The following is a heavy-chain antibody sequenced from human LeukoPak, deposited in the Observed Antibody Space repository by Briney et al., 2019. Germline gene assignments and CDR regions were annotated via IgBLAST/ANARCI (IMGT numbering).Heavy chain of an antibody. J-gene: IGHJ5*02. CDR2: INPNSGGT. V-gene: IGHV1-2*02. D-gene: IGHD2-15*01. Sequence: GSSVKVSCKASGGTFSSYAISWVRQAPGQGLEWMGWINPNSGGTNYAQKFQGRVTMTRDTSISTAYMELSRLRSDDTAVYYCARDGVVRIRRINWFDPWGQGTLVTVSS. CDR3: ARDGVVRIRRINWFDP. CDR1: GGTFSSYA.